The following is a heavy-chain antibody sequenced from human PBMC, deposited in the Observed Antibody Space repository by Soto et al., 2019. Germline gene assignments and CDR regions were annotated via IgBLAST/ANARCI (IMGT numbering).Heavy chain of an antibody. V-gene: IGHV3-23*01. CDR3: AKDRRGGEYPAFDL. CDR2: IRGDGGDT. D-gene: IGHD2-21*01. Sequence: ELQLLESGGGLVQPRGFLRLTCAASGFSVSDYDMGWVRQAPGKGLEWVSLIRGDGGDTYYAASVEGRLSTSRDTSENTVYLDMNFLRAEDTALYYCAKDRRGGEYPAFDLWGQGTMVTVSS. J-gene: IGHJ3*01. CDR1: GFSVSDYD.